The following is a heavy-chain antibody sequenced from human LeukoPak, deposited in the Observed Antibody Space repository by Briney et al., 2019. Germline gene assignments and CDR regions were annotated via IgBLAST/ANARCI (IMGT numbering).Heavy chain of an antibody. CDR3: ARGDSGSHLDY. Sequence: GGSLRLSCVASGFTFSSYAMHWVRQAPGKGLEYVSAISNNGGSTYYANSVKGRFTISGDNSKNTLSLQVGSLRAEDKAVYYCARGDSGSHLDYWGQGSLVTVSS. D-gene: IGHD1-26*01. CDR1: GFTFSSYA. V-gene: IGHV3-64*01. CDR2: ISNNGGST. J-gene: IGHJ4*02.